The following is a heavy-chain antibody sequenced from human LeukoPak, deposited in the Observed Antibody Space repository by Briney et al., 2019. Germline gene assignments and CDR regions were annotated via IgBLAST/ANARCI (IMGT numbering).Heavy chain of an antibody. J-gene: IGHJ3*02. CDR3: ARGAVVAATEAFDI. V-gene: IGHV4-34*01. CDR2: INHSGST. CDR1: GGSFSGYY. Sequence: PSETLSLTCAVYGGSFSGYYWSWIRQPPGKGLEWIGEINHSGSTNYNPSLKSRVTISVDTSKNQFSLKLSSVTAADTAVYYCARGAVVAATEAFDIWGQGTKVTVCS. D-gene: IGHD2-15*01.